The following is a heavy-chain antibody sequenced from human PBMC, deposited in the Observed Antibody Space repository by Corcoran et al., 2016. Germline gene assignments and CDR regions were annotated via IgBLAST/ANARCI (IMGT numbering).Heavy chain of an antibody. CDR1: GGSISSYY. Sequence: QVQLQESGPGLVKPSETLSLTCTVSGGSISSYYWSWIRQPAGKGLEWIGRIYTSGSTNYNPSLKSRGTMSVDTSKKQFSLKLSSVTAADTAVYYCAREGILWFGEPGNWFDPWGQGTLVTVSS. CDR3: AREGILWFGEPGNWFDP. CDR2: IYTSGST. V-gene: IGHV4-4*07. J-gene: IGHJ5*02. D-gene: IGHD3-10*01.